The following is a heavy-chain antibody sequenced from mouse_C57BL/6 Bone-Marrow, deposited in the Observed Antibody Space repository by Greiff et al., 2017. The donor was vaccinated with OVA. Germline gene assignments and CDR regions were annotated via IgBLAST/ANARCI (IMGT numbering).Heavy chain of an antibody. J-gene: IGHJ2*01. CDR1: GYSFTGYY. CDR3: ARCITTVVDYFDY. D-gene: IGHD1-1*01. CDR2: INPSTGGT. V-gene: IGHV1-42*01. Sequence: VHLQQSGPELVKPGASVKISCKASGYSFTGYYMNWVKQSPEKSLEWIGEINPSTGGTTYNQKFKAKATLTVDKSSSTAYMQLKSLTSEDSAVYYCARCITTVVDYFDYWGQGTTLTVSS.